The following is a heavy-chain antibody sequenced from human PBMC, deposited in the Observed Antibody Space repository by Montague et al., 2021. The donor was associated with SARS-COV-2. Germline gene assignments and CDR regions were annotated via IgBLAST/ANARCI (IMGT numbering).Heavy chain of an antibody. D-gene: IGHD5-24*01. Sequence: SETLSLTCTASVGSVSSGSYYWSGIRQPPGQGLERIGRIYYSGSTNYNPSLKSRVTISVDTSKNQFSLKLSSVTAADTAVYYCAREGTPLEMGTIDYYGMDVWGQGTTVTVSS. CDR1: VGSVSSGSYY. CDR3: AREGTPLEMGTIDYYGMDV. CDR2: IYYSGST. J-gene: IGHJ6*02. V-gene: IGHV4-39*07.